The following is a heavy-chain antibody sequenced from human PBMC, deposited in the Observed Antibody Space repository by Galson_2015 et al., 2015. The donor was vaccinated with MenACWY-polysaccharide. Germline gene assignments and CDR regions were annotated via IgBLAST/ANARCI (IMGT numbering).Heavy chain of an antibody. J-gene: IGHJ4*02. D-gene: IGHD5-12*01. Sequence: SLRLSCAASGFTFSTYWMHWVRQAPGKGLVWVSRIKSDGSSTHYADSVKGRFTISRDNANNTLYLQMNSLRAEDTALYYCARGYSAYDWGQGTLVTVSA. CDR3: ARGYSAYD. V-gene: IGHV3-74*01. CDR2: IKSDGSST. CDR1: GFTFSTYW.